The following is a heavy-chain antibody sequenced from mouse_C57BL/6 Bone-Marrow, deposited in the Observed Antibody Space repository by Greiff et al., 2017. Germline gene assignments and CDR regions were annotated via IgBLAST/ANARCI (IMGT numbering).Heavy chain of an antibody. D-gene: IGHD2-3*01. Sequence: EVQLQQSGPELVKPGASVQISCQASGYSFTGYYMNWLKQSPEKSLEWIGEINPSTGGTTYNQKFKAKATLTVDKSSSTAYMQLKSLTSEDSAVYYCARACDDVFYFDNWGPGTPLTASS. CDR3: ARACDDVFYFDN. CDR2: INPSTGGT. CDR1: GYSFTGYY. V-gene: IGHV1-42*01. J-gene: IGHJ2*01.